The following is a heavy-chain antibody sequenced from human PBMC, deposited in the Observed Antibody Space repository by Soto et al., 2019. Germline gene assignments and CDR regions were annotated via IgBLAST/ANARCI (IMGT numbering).Heavy chain of an antibody. CDR2: FDPEDGET. V-gene: IGHV1-24*01. CDR1: GYTLTELS. Sequence: ASVKVSCKVSGYTLTELSMHWVRQAPGKGLERMGGFDPEDGETIYAQKFQGRVTMTEDTSTDTAYMELSSLRSEDTAVYYCASSTLITIFGVVIQAGYAFDIWGQGTMVTVSS. D-gene: IGHD3-3*01. J-gene: IGHJ3*02. CDR3: ASSTLITIFGVVIQAGYAFDI.